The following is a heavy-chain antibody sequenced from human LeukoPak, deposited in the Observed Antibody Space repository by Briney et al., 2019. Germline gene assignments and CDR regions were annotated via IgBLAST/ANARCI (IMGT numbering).Heavy chain of an antibody. Sequence: PSETLSLTCTVFGGSISSHYWSWIRQPPGKGLEWIGYIYYSGSTNYNPSLKSRVTISVDTSKNQFSLKLSSVTAADTAVYYCARDRGIAAAGIDPWGQGTLVTVSS. V-gene: IGHV4-59*11. D-gene: IGHD6-13*01. CDR1: GGSISSHY. CDR2: IYYSGST. CDR3: ARDRGIAAAGIDP. J-gene: IGHJ5*02.